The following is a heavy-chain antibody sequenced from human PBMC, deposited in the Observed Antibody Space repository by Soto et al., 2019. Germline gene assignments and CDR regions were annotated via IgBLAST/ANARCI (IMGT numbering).Heavy chain of an antibody. CDR1: GGSVSSGSYY. CDR2: IYYSGST. V-gene: IGHV4-61*01. Sequence: PSETLSLTCTVSGGSVSSGSYYWSWIRQPPGKGLEWIGYIYYSGSTNYNPSLKSRVTISVDTSKNQFSLKLSSVTAADTAVYYCARSGGGQKQQPPKYYYGMDVWGQGTTVTVSS. D-gene: IGHD6-13*01. CDR3: ARSGGGQKQQPPKYYYGMDV. J-gene: IGHJ6*02.